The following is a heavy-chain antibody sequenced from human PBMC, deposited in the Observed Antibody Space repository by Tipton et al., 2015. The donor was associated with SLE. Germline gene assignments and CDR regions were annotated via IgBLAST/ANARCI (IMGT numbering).Heavy chain of an antibody. J-gene: IGHJ4*02. D-gene: IGHD3-22*01. CDR2: ISGSSSYI. CDR1: GFTLRSYA. V-gene: IGHV3-21*01. CDR3: ARSYYDTSGYSTFDY. Sequence: GSLRLSCAASGFTLRSYAMSWVRQAPGKGLEWVSSISGSSSYIYYADSLKGRFTISRDNTKNSLFLQMNSLRAEDTAVYYCARSYYDTSGYSTFDYWGQGTLVTVSS.